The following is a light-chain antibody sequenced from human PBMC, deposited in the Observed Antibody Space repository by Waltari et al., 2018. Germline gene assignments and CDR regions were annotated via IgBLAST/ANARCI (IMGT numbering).Light chain of an antibody. J-gene: IGKJ2*01. CDR3: QQANSFPYT. Sequence: DIQMTQSPSSVSASVGDRVTIPCRASQGISSWLAWYQKKPGQTPKLLIYSASTLQSGVPSRFSGSRSGTDFTLTISSLQPEDFATYYCQQANSFPYTFGQGTKLDI. CDR1: QGISSW. CDR2: SAS. V-gene: IGKV1-12*01.